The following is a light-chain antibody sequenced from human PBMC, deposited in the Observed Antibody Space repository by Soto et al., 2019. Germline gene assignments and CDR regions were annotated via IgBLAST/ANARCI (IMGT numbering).Light chain of an antibody. V-gene: IGLV2-14*01. CDR2: DVS. J-gene: IGLJ1*01. Sequence: QSVLTQPASVSGSPGQSITISCTGTSSDVGAYNFVSWYQQYPGKAPKLMIYDVSNRPSGVSDRFSGSKSGNTASLTISGLQAEDEADYYCMSYTTRRTLVFGSGTKLTVL. CDR3: MSYTTRRTLV. CDR1: SSDVGAYNF.